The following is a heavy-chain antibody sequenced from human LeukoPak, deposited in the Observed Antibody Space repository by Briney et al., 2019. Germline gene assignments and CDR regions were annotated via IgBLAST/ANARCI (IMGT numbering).Heavy chain of an antibody. CDR1: GGSFSGYY. CDR2: INHSGST. J-gene: IGHJ6*03. Sequence: SETLSLTCAVYGGSFSGYYWSWIRQPPGKGLEWIGEINHSGSTNYNPSLKSRVTISVDTSENQFSLKLSSVTAADTAVYYCARGQLTCSGGSCYSNHYYYYYYMDVWGKGTTVTVSS. D-gene: IGHD2-15*01. V-gene: IGHV4-34*01. CDR3: ARGQLTCSGGSCYSNHYYYYYYMDV.